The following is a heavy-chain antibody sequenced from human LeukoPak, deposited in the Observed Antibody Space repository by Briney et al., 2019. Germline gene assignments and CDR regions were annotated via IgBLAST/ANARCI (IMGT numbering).Heavy chain of an antibody. J-gene: IGHJ4*02. CDR1: GYTFTSYG. CDR3: ARPGEGGYSYGPFDY. D-gene: IGHD5-18*01. Sequence: GASVKVSCKASGYTFTSYGISWVRQAPGQGLEWMGWISAYDGNTNYAQKLQGRVTMTTDTSTSTACMELRSLRSDDTAVYYCARPGEGGYSYGPFDYWGQGTLVTVSS. V-gene: IGHV1-18*01. CDR2: ISAYDGNT.